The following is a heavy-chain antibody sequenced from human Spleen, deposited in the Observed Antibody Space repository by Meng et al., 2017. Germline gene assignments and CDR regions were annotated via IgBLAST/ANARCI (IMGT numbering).Heavy chain of an antibody. D-gene: IGHD2/OR15-2a*01. CDR1: GFTFSDHY. V-gene: IGHV3-74*01. Sequence: GGSLRLSCAVTGFTFSDHYMDWVRQAPGKGLDWVSRTNTDGTTTAYADSVRGRFTISRDNAKNTLYLQMHTLRADDTAVYYCAREGASVVSLNYWGQGTPVTVSS. J-gene: IGHJ4*02. CDR2: TNTDGTTT. CDR3: AREGASVVSLNY.